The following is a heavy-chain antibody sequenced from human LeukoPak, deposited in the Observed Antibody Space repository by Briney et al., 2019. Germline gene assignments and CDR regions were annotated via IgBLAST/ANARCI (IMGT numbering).Heavy chain of an antibody. CDR3: ANPRYDSSGYYYVN. D-gene: IGHD3-22*01. CDR1: GYTFTDYT. CDR2: INGGSGNT. V-gene: IGHV1-3*01. Sequence: ASVKVSCKASGYTFTDYTMHWLRQAPGQRLDWMGWINGGSGNTKYSPEFQGRVTITRDTSASTAYMELSSLRSEDTAVYYCANPRYDSSGYYYVNWGQGTLVTVSS. J-gene: IGHJ4*02.